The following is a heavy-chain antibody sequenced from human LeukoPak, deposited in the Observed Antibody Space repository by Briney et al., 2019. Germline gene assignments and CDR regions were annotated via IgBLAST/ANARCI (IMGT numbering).Heavy chain of an antibody. D-gene: IGHD6-13*01. V-gene: IGHV1-69*13. Sequence: SVTVSSTASGGTFSIYAISWVRQAPGQGLEWMGGIIPIFGTANYAQKFQGRVTITADESTSTAYMELSSLRSEDTAVYYCAGGGSSWSNNWFDPWGQGTLVTVSS. CDR3: AGGGSSWSNNWFDP. CDR2: IIPIFGTA. J-gene: IGHJ5*02. CDR1: GGTFSIYA.